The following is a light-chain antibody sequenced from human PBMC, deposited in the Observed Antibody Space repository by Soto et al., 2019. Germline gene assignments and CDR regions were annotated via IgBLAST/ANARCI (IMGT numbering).Light chain of an antibody. CDR2: GAS. Sequence: IGMCQSPATLSVNTGERATLSCRASQSVSINLAWYQQKPGQAPRLLIYGASTRATGVPARFSGTGSGTDFTPTISSLQSDDFGVYYCQQYNDFPLLPFAGRTKPDIK. CDR1: QSVSIN. CDR3: QQYNDFPLLP. J-gene: IGKJ4*01. V-gene: IGKV3-15*01.